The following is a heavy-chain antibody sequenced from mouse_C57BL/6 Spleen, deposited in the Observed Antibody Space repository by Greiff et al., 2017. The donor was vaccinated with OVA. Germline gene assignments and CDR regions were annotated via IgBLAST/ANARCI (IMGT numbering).Heavy chain of an antibody. J-gene: IGHJ4*01. CDR1: GYSITSGYD. Sequence: VQLKESGPGMVKPSQSLSLTCTVTGYSITSGYDWHWIRHFPGNKLEWMGYISYSGSTNYNPSLKSRISITHDTSKNHFFLKLNSVTTEDTATYYCARGMIRSAAMDYWGQGTSVTVSS. CDR3: ARGMIRSAAMDY. V-gene: IGHV3-1*01. D-gene: IGHD2-4*01. CDR2: ISYSGST.